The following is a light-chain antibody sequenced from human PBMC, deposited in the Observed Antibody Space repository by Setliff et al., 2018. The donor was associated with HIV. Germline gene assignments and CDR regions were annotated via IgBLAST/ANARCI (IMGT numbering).Light chain of an antibody. V-gene: IGLV2-23*01. CDR1: SNNIGRHP. CDR2: GN. J-gene: IGLJ1*01. CDR3: CSYASGSTFV. Sequence: QSVLTQEASVSGTVGQKVILSCTGNSNNIGRHPVGWYQQISHGVPKTVMIGNSAPSGTPDRFSGSKSGTTASLTISGLRPEDVAEYYCCSYASGSTFVFGTGTKVTVL.